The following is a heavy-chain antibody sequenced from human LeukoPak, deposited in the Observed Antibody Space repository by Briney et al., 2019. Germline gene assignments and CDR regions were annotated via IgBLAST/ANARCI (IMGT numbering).Heavy chain of an antibody. J-gene: IGHJ6*01. V-gene: IGHV4-34*01. CDR3: ARPIYCSATRCTGAMDV. CDR2: IDVIGRT. D-gene: IGHD6-19*01. CDR1: SESLTHYY. Sequence: SETLSLTCAVHSESLTHYYWNWVRQSPGKGLEWIGEIDVIGRTNYNPSLKSRATIAVDRAKNQFSLKLSSVTAADTAVYFCARPIYCSATRCTGAMDVWGQGTTVVVS.